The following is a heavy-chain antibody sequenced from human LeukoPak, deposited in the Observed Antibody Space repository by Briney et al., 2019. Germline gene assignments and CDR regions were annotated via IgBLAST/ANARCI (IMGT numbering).Heavy chain of an antibody. D-gene: IGHD4-17*01. CDR2: IKQEGSEK. J-gene: IGHJ2*01. Sequence: PGGSLILSCAAPGFTFISYWMSWVRQAPGKGLECVANIKQEGSEKYYVDSVEGRFTISRDNAKNPLYLQMTSLRAEDTAVYYCARDQTPERHTVTREVCGCQFDLWGRGTLVTVSS. CDR3: ARDQTPERHTVTREVCGCQFDL. V-gene: IGHV3-7*01. CDR1: GFTFISYW.